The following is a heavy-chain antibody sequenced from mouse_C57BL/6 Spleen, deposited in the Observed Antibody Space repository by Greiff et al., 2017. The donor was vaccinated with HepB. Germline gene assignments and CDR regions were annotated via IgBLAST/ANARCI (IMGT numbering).Heavy chain of an antibody. CDR3: TREGYSNYGYWYFDV. D-gene: IGHD2-5*01. V-gene: IGHV5-9-1*02. Sequence: EVMLVESGEGLVKPGGSLKLSCAASGFTFSSYAMSWVRQTPEKRLEWVAYISSGGDYIYYADTVKGRFTISRDNARNTLYLQMSSLKSEDTAMYYCTREGYSNYGYWYFDVWGTGTTVTVSS. CDR1: GFTFSSYA. CDR2: ISSGGDYI. J-gene: IGHJ1*03.